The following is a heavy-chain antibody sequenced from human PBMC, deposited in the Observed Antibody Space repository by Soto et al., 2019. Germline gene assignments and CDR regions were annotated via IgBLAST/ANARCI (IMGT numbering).Heavy chain of an antibody. V-gene: IGHV1-3*01. CDR2: INAGNGNT. D-gene: IGHD6-13*01. CDR1: GYTFTSYA. J-gene: IGHJ5*02. CDR3: ARETGSYSSSWYLLINWFDP. Sequence: QVPLVQSGAEVKKPGASVKVSCKASGYTFTSYAMHWVHQAPGQRLEWMGWINAGNGNTKYSQKFQGRVTITRDTSASTAYMELSSLRSEDTAVYYCARETGSYSSSWYLLINWFDPWGQGTLVTVSS.